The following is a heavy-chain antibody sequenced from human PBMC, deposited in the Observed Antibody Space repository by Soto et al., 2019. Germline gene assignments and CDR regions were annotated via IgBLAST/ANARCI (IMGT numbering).Heavy chain of an antibody. CDR1: GFPFSDAW. V-gene: IGHV3-15*01. J-gene: IGHJ4*02. D-gene: IGHD6-19*01. CDR2: IKKKTDGGTT. Sequence: GGSLRLSCAASGFPFSDAWMSLVRQSPGKGLEWVGLIKKKTDGGTTDYAAPVKGRFTISIDDSKNTLYLQMSSLKTEDTAVYYCRTQWLDWGQGTLVTVSP. CDR3: RTQWLD.